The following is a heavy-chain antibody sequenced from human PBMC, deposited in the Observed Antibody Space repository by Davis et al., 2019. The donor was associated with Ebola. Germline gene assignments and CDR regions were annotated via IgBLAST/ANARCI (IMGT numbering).Heavy chain of an antibody. V-gene: IGHV3-48*02. Sequence: GESLKISCAASGFTFSNAWMNWVRQAPGKGPEWIAFISSRSSPIYYADSVMGRFTISRDNAKESLYLHMNSLRDEDTALYYCAIGRGSSWFHYWGRGTLVTVSS. D-gene: IGHD6-13*01. CDR2: ISSRSSPI. CDR1: GFTFSNAW. CDR3: AIGRGSSWFHY. J-gene: IGHJ4*02.